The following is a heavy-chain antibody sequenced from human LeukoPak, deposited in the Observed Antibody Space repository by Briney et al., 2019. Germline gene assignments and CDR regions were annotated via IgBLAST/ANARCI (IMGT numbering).Heavy chain of an antibody. J-gene: IGHJ4*02. CDR1: GFTVRSNY. CDR3: AKSWARGYSSGWYYFDY. D-gene: IGHD6-19*01. V-gene: IGHV3-23*01. CDR2: ISGSDGST. Sequence: GGSLRLSCAASGFTVRSNYMSWVRQAPGKGLEWVSVISGSDGSTYYADSVKGRFTISRDNSKNTLYLQMNSLRAEDTAVYYCAKSWARGYSSGWYYFDYWGQGTLVTVSS.